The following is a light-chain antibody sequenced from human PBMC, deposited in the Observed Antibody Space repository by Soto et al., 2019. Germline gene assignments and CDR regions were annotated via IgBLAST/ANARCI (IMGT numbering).Light chain of an antibody. CDR2: EVT. CDR1: SSDVGGYNY. J-gene: IGLJ3*02. CDR3: NSFTSINTLV. V-gene: IGLV2-14*01. Sequence: QSVLTQPASVSGSPGQSITISCTGTSSDVGGYNYVSWYQQYPGKAPTLLIYEVTHRPTGVSNRFSGSKSDNTASLTISGLQAEDEADYYCNSFTSINTLVFGGGTKLTVL.